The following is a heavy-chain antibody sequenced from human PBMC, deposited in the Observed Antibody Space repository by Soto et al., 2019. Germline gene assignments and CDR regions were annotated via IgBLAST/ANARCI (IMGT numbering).Heavy chain of an antibody. CDR1: GGSISSYY. Sequence: QVQLQEPGPGLVNPSETLSLTCTVSGGSISSYYWSWIRQPPGKGLELLGYSYYSGSTNDNPSLKSRLPMSGDSSKNQFSLQPSSVTAAETAVYYGAIAALVMITFGGANIRKGNAFDIWGQGTMVTVSS. CDR3: AIAALVMITFGGANIRKGNAFDI. CDR2: SYYSGST. V-gene: IGHV4-59*01. D-gene: IGHD3-16*01. J-gene: IGHJ3*02.